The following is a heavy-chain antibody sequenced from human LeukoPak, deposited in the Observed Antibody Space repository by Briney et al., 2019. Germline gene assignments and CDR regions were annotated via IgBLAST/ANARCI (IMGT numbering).Heavy chain of an antibody. D-gene: IGHD3-22*01. J-gene: IGHJ4*02. CDR3: ARAGNYYDSSGYSPFDY. Sequence: ASVKVSCKASGYTFTSYGISWVRQAPGQGLEWMGWISAYNGNTNYAQKLQGRVTMTTDTSTSTAYMELRSLRSDDTAVYCCARAGNYYDSSGYSPFDYWGQGTLVTVSS. V-gene: IGHV1-18*01. CDR1: GYTFTSYG. CDR2: ISAYNGNT.